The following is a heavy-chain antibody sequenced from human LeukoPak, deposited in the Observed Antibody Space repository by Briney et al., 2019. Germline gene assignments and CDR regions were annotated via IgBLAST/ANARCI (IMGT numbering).Heavy chain of an antibody. J-gene: IGHJ4*02. CDR1: GFTFSSYA. CDR3: AKDIRELPGVFDY. D-gene: IGHD1-26*01. Sequence: GGSLRLSCAASGFTFSSYAMSWVRQAPGKGLEWVSAISGSGGSTYYADSVKGRFTISRDNSKNTLYLRMNSLRAEDTAVYYCAKDIRELPGVFDYWGQGTLVTVSS. CDR2: ISGSGGST. V-gene: IGHV3-23*01.